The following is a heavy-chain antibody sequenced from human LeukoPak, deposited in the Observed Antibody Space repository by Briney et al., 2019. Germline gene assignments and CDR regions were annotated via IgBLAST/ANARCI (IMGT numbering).Heavy chain of an antibody. CDR1: GFTFSSYA. CDR2: IKQDGSEK. CDR3: ARESGRWELLGAVGYYFDY. J-gene: IGHJ4*02. D-gene: IGHD1-26*01. Sequence: PGGSLRLSCAASGFTFSSYAMSWVRQAPGKGLEWVANIKQDGSEKYYVDSVKGRFTISRDNAKNSLYLQMNSLRAEDTAVYYCARESGRWELLGAVGYYFDYWAREPWSPSPQ. V-gene: IGHV3-7*01.